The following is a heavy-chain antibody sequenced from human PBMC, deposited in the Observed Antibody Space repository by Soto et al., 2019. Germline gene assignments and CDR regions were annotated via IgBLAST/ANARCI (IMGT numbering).Heavy chain of an antibody. CDR1: GGSISSYY. D-gene: IGHD3-3*01. CDR3: AREGPGFAYYYGMDV. J-gene: IGHJ6*02. Sequence: SETLSLTCTVSGGSISSYYWSWIRQPPGKGLEWIGYIYYSGSTNYNPSLKSRVTISVDTSKNQFSLKLSSVTAADTAVYYCAREGPGFAYYYGMDVWGQGTTVTVSS. CDR2: IYYSGST. V-gene: IGHV4-59*01.